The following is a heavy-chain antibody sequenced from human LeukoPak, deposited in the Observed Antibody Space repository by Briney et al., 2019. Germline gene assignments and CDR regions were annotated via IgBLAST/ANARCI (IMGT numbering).Heavy chain of an antibody. Sequence: SETLSPTCTVSGGSISSYYWSWIRQPPGKGLEWIGYIYYSGSTNYNPSLKSRVTISVDTSKNQFSLKLSSVTAADTAVHYCARARGVITPDWFDPWGQGTLVTVSS. V-gene: IGHV4-59*01. J-gene: IGHJ5*02. CDR3: ARARGVITPDWFDP. CDR1: GGSISSYY. D-gene: IGHD3-10*01. CDR2: IYYSGST.